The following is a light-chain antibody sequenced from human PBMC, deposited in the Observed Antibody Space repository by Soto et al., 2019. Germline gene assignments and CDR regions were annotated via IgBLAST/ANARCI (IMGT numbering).Light chain of an antibody. CDR1: QNINNW. CDR2: DAS. V-gene: IGKV1-5*01. CDR3: QHMRT. J-gene: IGKJ1*01. Sequence: DIQMTQSPSTLSASVGDRVTITCRASQNINNWIAWYQQKPGKAPKFLLYDASTLESGVPSRFSGSGFGTEFSLTISSLQPDDFGSYYCQHMRTFGQGTKVEIK.